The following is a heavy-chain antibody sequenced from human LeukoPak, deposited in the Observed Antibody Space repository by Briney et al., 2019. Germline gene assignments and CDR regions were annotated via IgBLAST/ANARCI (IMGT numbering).Heavy chain of an antibody. CDR2: IYCSGST. CDR1: GGSISSYY. CDR3: ARGAMAAAGLNWFDP. J-gene: IGHJ5*02. V-gene: IGHV4-59*08. Sequence: SETLSLTCTVSGGSISSYYWSWIRQPPGKGLEWIGYIYCSGSTNYNPSLKSRVTISVDTSKNQFSLKLSSVTAADTAVYYCARGAMAAAGLNWFDPWGQGTLVTVSS. D-gene: IGHD6-13*01.